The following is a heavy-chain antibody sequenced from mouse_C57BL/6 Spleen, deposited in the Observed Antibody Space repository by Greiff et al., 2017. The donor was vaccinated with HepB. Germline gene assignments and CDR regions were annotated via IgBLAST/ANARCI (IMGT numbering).Heavy chain of an antibody. V-gene: IGHV1-42*01. CDR2: INPSTGGT. J-gene: IGHJ3*01. Sequence: EVQLVESGPELVKPGASVKISCKASGYSFTGYYMNWVKQSPEKSLEWIGEINPSTGGTTYNQKFKAKATLTVDKSSSTAYMQLKTLTSEDSAVYYCARDYGSSEGSWAYWGQGTLVTVSA. CDR3: ARDYGSSEGSWAY. CDR1: GYSFTGYY. D-gene: IGHD1-1*01.